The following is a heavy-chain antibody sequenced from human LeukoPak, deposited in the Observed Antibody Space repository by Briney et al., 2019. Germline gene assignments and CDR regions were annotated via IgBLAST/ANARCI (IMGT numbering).Heavy chain of an antibody. CDR2: ISKNGDTT. CDR3: ATRQFCSGGTCYGLSF. Sequence: GGSLRLSCAASGFTFSSYGIHWVRQAPGKGLEWVSVISKNGDTTYCADSVKGRFTISRDNSKNTLYLQMNSLRAEDTALYFCATRQFCSGGTCYGLSFWGQGTMVTISS. J-gene: IGHJ3*01. D-gene: IGHD2-15*01. V-gene: IGHV3-23*01. CDR1: GFTFSSYG.